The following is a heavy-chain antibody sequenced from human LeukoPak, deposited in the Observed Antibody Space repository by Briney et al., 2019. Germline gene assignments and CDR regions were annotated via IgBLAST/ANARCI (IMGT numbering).Heavy chain of an antibody. CDR2: INPNSGGT. D-gene: IGHD6-19*01. CDR1: GYTFTGYY. J-gene: IGHJ6*02. V-gene: IGHV1-2*02. Sequence: GASVKVSCKASGYTFTGYYMHWARQAPGQGLEWMGWINPNSGGTNYAQKFQGRVTMTRDTSISAAYMELSRLRSDDTAVYYSATALYSSGWYYYGMDVWGQGTTVTVSS. CDR3: ATALYSSGWYYYGMDV.